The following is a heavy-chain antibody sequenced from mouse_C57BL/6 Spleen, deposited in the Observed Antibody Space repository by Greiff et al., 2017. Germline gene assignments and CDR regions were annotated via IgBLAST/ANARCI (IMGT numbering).Heavy chain of an antibody. J-gene: IGHJ3*01. V-gene: IGHV14-3*01. CDR3: ALGSSSWFAY. CDR1: GFNFKNTY. Sequence: EVQLQQSVAELVRPGASVKLSCTASGFNFKNTYMHWVKQRPEQGLEWIGRIDPANGNTKYAQKFQGKATITADTSSNTTYLQLSSLTSEDTAIYYCALGSSSWFAYWGQGTLVTVSA. CDR2: IDPANGNT. D-gene: IGHD1-1*01.